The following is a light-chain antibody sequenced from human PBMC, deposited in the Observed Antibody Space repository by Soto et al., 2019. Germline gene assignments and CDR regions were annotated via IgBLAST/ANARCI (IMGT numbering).Light chain of an antibody. J-gene: IGLJ1*01. CDR3: SSYAGSSNV. CDR2: EVN. V-gene: IGLV2-8*01. CDR1: GSDVGGYNY. Sequence: QSVLTQPPSASGSPGQSVAISFTGTGSDVGGYNYVSWYQQHPGKAPKLMIYEVNKRPSGVPDRFSGSKSGNTASLAVSGLQAEDEADYYCSSYAGSSNVFGTGTRSPS.